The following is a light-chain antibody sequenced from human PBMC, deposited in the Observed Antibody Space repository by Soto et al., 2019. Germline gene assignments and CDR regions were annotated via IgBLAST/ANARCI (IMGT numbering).Light chain of an antibody. CDR2: WAS. CDR1: QSLLYNSTNKTY. J-gene: IGKJ3*01. V-gene: IGKV4-1*01. Sequence: DIVMTPHSDSLVVSLGESTSVICKSSQSLLYNSTNKTYLGWFQQKPGQTPTLLIYWASTRESGVPDRFSGTASGTDFTLTISSLQAEDVAIYYCQQYYTDPPFGRGTKVDIK. CDR3: QQYYTDPP.